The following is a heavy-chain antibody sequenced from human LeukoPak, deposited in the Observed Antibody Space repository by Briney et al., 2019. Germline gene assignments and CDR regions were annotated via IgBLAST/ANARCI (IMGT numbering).Heavy chain of an antibody. V-gene: IGHV3-53*01. Sequence: QPGGSLRLSCAASGFTVSSNYMSWVRQAPGKGLEWVSVIYSGGSTYYADSVKGRFTISRDNSKSTLYLQMNSLRAEDTAVYYCARAGDSSGYYYLSGFDYSGQGTLVTVSS. CDR1: GFTVSSNY. CDR3: ARAGDSSGYYYLSGFDY. D-gene: IGHD3-22*01. J-gene: IGHJ4*02. CDR2: IYSGGST.